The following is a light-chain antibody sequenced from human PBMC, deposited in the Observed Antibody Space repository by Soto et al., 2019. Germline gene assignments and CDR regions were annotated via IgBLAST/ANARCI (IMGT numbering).Light chain of an antibody. CDR1: QSVISSY. J-gene: IGKJ1*01. V-gene: IGKV3-20*01. CDR3: QQYGSSRT. Sequence: LSQSPGTLSLSPGERATLSCRAGQSVISSYLAWYQQKPGQAPRLLIYGASSRATGIPDRFSGSGSGTDFTLTISRLEPEDFAVYYCQQYGSSRTFGQGTKVDIK. CDR2: GAS.